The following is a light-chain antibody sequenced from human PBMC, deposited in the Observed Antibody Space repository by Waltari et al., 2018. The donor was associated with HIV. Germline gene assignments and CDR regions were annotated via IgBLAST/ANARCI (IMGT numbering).Light chain of an antibody. V-gene: IGLV1-47*01. CDR3: AAWDDSLSGGV. Sequence: QSVLTQPPSASGPPGQGVTISCSGSNSNIGNNNVYWYQQHPGTAPKLLIYRNTQRPSGVPDPFSGSKSGTSASLPISGLRSEDEADYYWAAWDDSLSGGVFGGGTTLTVL. J-gene: IGLJ3*02. CDR2: RNT. CDR1: NSNIGNNN.